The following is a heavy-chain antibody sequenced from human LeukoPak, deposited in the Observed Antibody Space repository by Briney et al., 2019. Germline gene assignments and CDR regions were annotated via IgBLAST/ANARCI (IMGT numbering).Heavy chain of an antibody. D-gene: IGHD3-10*01. J-gene: IGHJ4*02. V-gene: IGHV1-18*04. CDR2: ISAYNGNT. CDR1: GYTFTSYY. CDR3: ARDQSITMVRGVIPFDY. Sequence: ASVKVSCKASGYTFTSYYMHWVRQAPGQGLEWMGWISAYNGNTNYAQKLQGRVTMTTDTSTSTAYMELRSLRSDDTAVYYCARDQSITMVRGVIPFDYWGQGTLVAVSS.